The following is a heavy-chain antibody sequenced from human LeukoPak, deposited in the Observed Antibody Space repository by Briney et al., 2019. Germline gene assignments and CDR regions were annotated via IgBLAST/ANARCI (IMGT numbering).Heavy chain of an antibody. Sequence: ASVKVSCKASGYTFTRYGINWVRQAPGQGLEWVGWIGVYNDATSYAQKLQGRVSLTTDPSTNTAYMELNSLRSDDTAIYYCARRTLDSSGYVFGHPTEPFYFDFWGQGTLVTVSS. D-gene: IGHD3-22*01. CDR1: GYTFTRYG. V-gene: IGHV1-18*01. CDR3: ARRTLDSSGYVFGHPTEPFYFDF. J-gene: IGHJ4*02. CDR2: IGVYNDAT.